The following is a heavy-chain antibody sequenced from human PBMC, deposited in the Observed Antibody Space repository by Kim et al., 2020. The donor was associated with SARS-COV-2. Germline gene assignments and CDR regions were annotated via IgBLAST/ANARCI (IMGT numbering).Heavy chain of an antibody. V-gene: IGHV3-11*06. CDR1: GFTFSDYY. CDR2: ISSSSSYT. Sequence: GGSLRLSCAASGFTFSDYYMSWIRQAPGKGLEWVSYISSSSSYTNYADSVKGRFTISRDNAKNSLYLQMNSLRAEDTAVYYCARDPNSSSWLGRSDYGMDVWGQGTTVTVSS. D-gene: IGHD6-13*01. J-gene: IGHJ6*02. CDR3: ARDPNSSSWLGRSDYGMDV.